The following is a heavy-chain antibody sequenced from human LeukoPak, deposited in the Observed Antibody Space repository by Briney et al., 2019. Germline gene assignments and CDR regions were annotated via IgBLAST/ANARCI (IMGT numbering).Heavy chain of an antibody. Sequence: GGSLRLSCAASGFTSHDYGMTWVCQCPGKGLEWVSSISSSSSYIYYADSVKGRFTISRDNAKNSLYLQMNSLRAEDTAVYYCARRPHDANNWNYDHFDYWGQGTLVTVSS. CDR3: ARRPHDANNWNYDHFDY. D-gene: IGHD1-7*01. J-gene: IGHJ4*02. CDR2: ISSSSSYI. CDR1: GFTSHDYG. V-gene: IGHV3-21*01.